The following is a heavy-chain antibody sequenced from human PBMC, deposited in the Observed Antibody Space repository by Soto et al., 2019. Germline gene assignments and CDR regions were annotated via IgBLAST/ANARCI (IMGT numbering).Heavy chain of an antibody. CDR2: ITGPGSRT. D-gene: IGHD3-3*02. Sequence: LRLSCAASGFPFDTKAMSWVRQAPGKGLEWVSAITGPGSRTYYADSVKGRFTISRDNSKNTLSLQMSSLRADDTAVYYCAKWPVSFLDYYYGMDVWGQGTTVTVSS. CDR1: GFPFDTKA. V-gene: IGHV3-23*01. CDR3: AKWPVSFLDYYYGMDV. J-gene: IGHJ6*02.